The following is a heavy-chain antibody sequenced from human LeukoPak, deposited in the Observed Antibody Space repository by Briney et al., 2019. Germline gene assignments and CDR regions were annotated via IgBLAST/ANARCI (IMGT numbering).Heavy chain of an antibody. D-gene: IGHD3-9*01. CDR3: ARLAYFDWFGYYYYYGMDV. J-gene: IGHJ6*02. V-gene: IGHV1-8*01. Sequence: ASVKVSCKASGYTFTSYDINWVRQATGQGLEWMGWMNPNSGNTGYAQKFQGRVTMTRNTSISTAYMELSSLRSEDTAVYYCARLAYFDWFGYYYYYGMDVWGQGTTVTVSS. CDR1: GYTFTSYD. CDR2: MNPNSGNT.